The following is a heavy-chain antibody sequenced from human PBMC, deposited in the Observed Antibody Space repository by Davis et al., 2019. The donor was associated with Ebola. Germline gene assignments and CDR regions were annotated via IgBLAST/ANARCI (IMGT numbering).Heavy chain of an antibody. J-gene: IGHJ6*03. CDR1: GGSFSGYY. D-gene: IGHD1-26*01. CDR2: IYYSGST. V-gene: IGHV4-59*01. CDR3: ARRKWELHEAFYYYMDV. Sequence: PSETLSLTCAVYGGSFSGYYWSWIRQPPGKGLEWIGYIYYSGSTNYNPSLKSRVTISVDTSKNQFSLKLSSVTAADTAVYYCARRKWELHEAFYYYMDVWGKGTTVTVSS.